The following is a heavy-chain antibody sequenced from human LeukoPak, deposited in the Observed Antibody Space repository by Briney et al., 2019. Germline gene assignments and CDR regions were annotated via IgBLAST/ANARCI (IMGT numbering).Heavy chain of an antibody. CDR1: GYTFTSYG. CDR2: ISAYNGNT. J-gene: IGHJ4*02. D-gene: IGHD3-10*01. CDR3: ARDRLIRYYYGSGSLY. Sequence: EASVTVSCKASGYTFTSYGISWVRQAPGQGLEWMGWISAYNGNTNYAQKLQGRVTMTTDTSTSTAYMELRSLRSDDTAVYYCARDRLIRYYYGSGSLYWGQGTLVTVSA. V-gene: IGHV1-18*01.